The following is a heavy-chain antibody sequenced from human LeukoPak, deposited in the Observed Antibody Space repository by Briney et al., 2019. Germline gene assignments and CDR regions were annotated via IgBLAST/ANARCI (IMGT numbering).Heavy chain of an antibody. V-gene: IGHV4-30-2*01. CDR1: GGSISSGGYS. Sequence: SETLSLTCAVSGGSISSGGYSWSWIRQPPGKGLEWIGYIYHSGSTYYSPSLKSRVTMSVDTSKSLFSLKVSSVTAADTAVYYCARGRSNYYGMDVWGQGTTVTVSS. J-gene: IGHJ6*02. CDR3: ARGRSNYYGMDV. D-gene: IGHD1-26*01. CDR2: IYHSGST.